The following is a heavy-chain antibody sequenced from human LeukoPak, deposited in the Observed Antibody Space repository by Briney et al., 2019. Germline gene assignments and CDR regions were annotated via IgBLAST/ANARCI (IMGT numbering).Heavy chain of an antibody. D-gene: IGHD6-13*01. CDR2: MRTKAGSYAT. CDR1: GFTFSGSA. Sequence: GGSLKLSCAGSGFTFSGSAIHWVRQASGKGLDWVGRMRTKAGSYATAYAASMKGRFTISRDDSLNTAYLQMNSLQPEDTAVYYCTRLRPAGTESCFYYAMDVWGQGTTVTVSS. CDR3: TRLRPAGTESCFYYAMDV. V-gene: IGHV3-73*01. J-gene: IGHJ6*02.